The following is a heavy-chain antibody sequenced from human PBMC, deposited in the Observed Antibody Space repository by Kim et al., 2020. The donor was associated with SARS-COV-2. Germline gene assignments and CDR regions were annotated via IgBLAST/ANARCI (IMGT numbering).Heavy chain of an antibody. J-gene: IGHJ6*01. D-gene: IGHD3-10*01. CDR1: GFTFSTYW. Sequence: GGSLRLSCAASGFTFSTYWMHWVRQAPGKGLVWVSRINSNGSNTYYADSVKGRFTISRDSSKNTLYLQMSSLRAEDTAVYYCARANVVRGGIAQYHGMD. CDR2: INSNGSNT. CDR3: ARANVVRGGIAQYHGMD. V-gene: IGHV3-74*01.